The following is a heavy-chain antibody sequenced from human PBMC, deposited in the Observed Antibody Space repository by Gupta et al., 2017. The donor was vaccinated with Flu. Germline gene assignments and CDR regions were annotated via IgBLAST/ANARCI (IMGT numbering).Heavy chain of an antibody. V-gene: IGHV3-30*18. CDR2: ISHDGSAK. CDR3: AKDWGTGWLALVFAY. J-gene: IGHJ4*02. D-gene: IGHD6-19*01. CDR1: GFSFSSSG. Sequence: QVHLVESGGGVVQPGKSVRLSCTASGFSFSSSGIHWVRQAPGKGPEWVAVISHDGSAKYYADSLKGRFTISRDDSKSTVYLQMDSLRPDDTAVYYCAKDWGTGWLALVFAYWGQGSLVTVSS.